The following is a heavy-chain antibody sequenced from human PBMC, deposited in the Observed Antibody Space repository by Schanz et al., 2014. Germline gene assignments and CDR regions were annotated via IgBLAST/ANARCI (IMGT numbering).Heavy chain of an antibody. Sequence: QVQLVQSGAEVKKPGSSVKVSCKASGGSFSSYAINWVRQAPGQGLEWMGGIIPIFGTANYAQKFQGRVTIIADESTSPAYMELSSLRSADTAVYFCARAAFSSEYYYGMDVWGQGTTVTVSS. CDR3: ARAAFSSEYYYGMDV. D-gene: IGHD3-3*02. CDR1: GGSFSSYA. V-gene: IGHV1-69*01. J-gene: IGHJ6*02. CDR2: IIPIFGTA.